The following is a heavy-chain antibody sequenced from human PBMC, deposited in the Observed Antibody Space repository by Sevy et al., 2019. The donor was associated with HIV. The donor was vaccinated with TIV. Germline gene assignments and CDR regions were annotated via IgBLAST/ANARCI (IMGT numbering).Heavy chain of an antibody. D-gene: IGHD6-13*01. CDR3: VKERVGYISSWYYFDY. CDR1: GFTFSSYW. J-gene: IGHJ4*02. Sequence: GGSLRLSCEASGFTFSSYWMSWVRQAPGKGLEWVAVINNSGGSTDYADSVRGRFSISRDNPNVYLEMNSLRVEDTAVYYCVKERVGYISSWYYFDYWGQGTLVTVSS. CDR2: INNSGGST. V-gene: IGHV3-23*01.